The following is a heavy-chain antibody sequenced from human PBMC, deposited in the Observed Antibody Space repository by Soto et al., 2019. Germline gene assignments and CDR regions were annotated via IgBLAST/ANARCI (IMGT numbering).Heavy chain of an antibody. CDR1: GFTFSNYG. CDR2: MSGSGDDA. J-gene: IGHJ4*02. D-gene: IGHD3-3*01. CDR3: AKKVTIYAVDPADY. Sequence: EVQLLESGGGLVQPGGSLRLSCAASGFTFSNYGMSWVRQAPGKVLEWVSVMSGSGDDAYYADSVKGRFTISRDNSKNTLYLQMNSLRAEDTAVYFCAKKVTIYAVDPADYWGQGTQVAVSS. V-gene: IGHV3-23*01.